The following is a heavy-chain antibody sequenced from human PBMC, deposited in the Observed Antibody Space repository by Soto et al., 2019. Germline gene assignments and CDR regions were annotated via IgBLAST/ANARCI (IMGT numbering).Heavy chain of an antibody. CDR3: ARDLTLSGFDY. V-gene: IGHV1-3*01. J-gene: IGHJ4*02. CDR1: GYTFTSYA. D-gene: IGHD3-9*01. Sequence: GASVXVSCKASGYTFTSYAMHWVRQAPGQRLEWMGWINPSIGNTNYAQKFQGRVTITTDESTSTAYMELSSLRSEDTAVYYCARDLTLSGFDYWGQGTLVTVSS. CDR2: INPSIGNT.